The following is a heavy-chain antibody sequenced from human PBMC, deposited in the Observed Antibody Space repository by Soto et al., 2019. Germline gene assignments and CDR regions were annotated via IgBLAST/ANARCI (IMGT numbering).Heavy chain of an antibody. CDR1: GGPIRTSSYY. Sequence: PSETLSLTCTVSGGPIRTSSYYWGWIRQPPGKGLEWIGNIYYSGTTYYNPSLKSRVTISVDTSKNQFSLRLSSVSAADTAVFYCARLSTWSGYYAYSHFYMDLWGKGTTVTVSS. CDR2: IYYSGTT. J-gene: IGHJ6*03. D-gene: IGHD3-3*01. CDR3: ARLSTWSGYYAYSHFYMDL. V-gene: IGHV4-39*01.